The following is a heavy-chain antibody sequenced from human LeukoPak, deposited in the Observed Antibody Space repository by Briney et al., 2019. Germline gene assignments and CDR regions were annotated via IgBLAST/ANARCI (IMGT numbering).Heavy chain of an antibody. Sequence: GASVKVSCKVSGYTLTELSMHWVRQAPGKGLEWMGGFDPEDGETIYAQKFKGRVTMTEDTSTDTAYMELSSLRSEDTAVYYCATSDILTGYTVDYWGQGTLVTVSS. CDR2: FDPEDGET. CDR3: ATSDILTGYTVDY. D-gene: IGHD3-9*01. V-gene: IGHV1-24*01. J-gene: IGHJ4*02. CDR1: GYTLTELS.